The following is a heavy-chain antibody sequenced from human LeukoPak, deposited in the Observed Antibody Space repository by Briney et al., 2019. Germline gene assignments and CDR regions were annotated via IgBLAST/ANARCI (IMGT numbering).Heavy chain of an antibody. CDR2: INPTSGST. CDR1: GYTFTGYY. Sequence: ASVKLSCTASGYTFTGYYINWVRQAPGPGLEWMGLINPTSGSTGYAQNFQGRVTMTRDMSTSTDYMELSSLRSEDTAIYYCARDNSVGDNAWWFDPWGQGTLVTVSS. J-gene: IGHJ5*02. V-gene: IGHV1-46*01. D-gene: IGHD1-26*01. CDR3: ARDNSVGDNAWWFDP.